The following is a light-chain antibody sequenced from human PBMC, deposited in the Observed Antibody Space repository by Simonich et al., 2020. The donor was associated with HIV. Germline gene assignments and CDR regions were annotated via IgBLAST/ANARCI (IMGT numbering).Light chain of an antibody. V-gene: IGKV3-15*01. CDR1: QNIAGN. Sequence: EIVMTQSPATLSVSPGERATLSCRASQNIAGNLAWYQQKPGQAPRLLIYYASTRATGVPARFSGSGFGTDFTLTISSLEPEDFAVYYCQQYNNWPTFGGGTKVEIK. CDR3: QQYNNWPT. CDR2: YAS. J-gene: IGKJ4*01.